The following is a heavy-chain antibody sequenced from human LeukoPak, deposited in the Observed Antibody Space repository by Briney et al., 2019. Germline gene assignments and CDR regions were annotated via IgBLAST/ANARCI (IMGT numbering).Heavy chain of an antibody. Sequence: SETLSLTCTVSGGSISSYYWSWIRQPPGKGLEWIGYIYYSGSTNYNPSLKSRVTISVDTSKNQFSLKLSSVTAADTAVYYCARDYMVRGVYGYWGQGTLVTVSS. V-gene: IGHV4-59*12. CDR3: ARDYMVRGVYGY. CDR1: GGSISSYY. D-gene: IGHD3-10*01. CDR2: IYYSGST. J-gene: IGHJ4*02.